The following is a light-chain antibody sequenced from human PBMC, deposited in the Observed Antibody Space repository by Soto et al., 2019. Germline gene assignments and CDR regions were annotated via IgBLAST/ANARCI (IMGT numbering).Light chain of an antibody. CDR1: SSDVGAHNY. V-gene: IGLV2-8*01. Sequence: QSALTQPPSASGSPGQSVTISCTGTSSDVGAHNYVSWYRQHPGRAPKLIIYEVIKRPSGVPDRFSGSKSGNTASLTVSGLQAEDEGDYYCTSFTGTENSYVFGSGTKLTVL. J-gene: IGLJ1*01. CDR2: EVI. CDR3: TSFTGTENSYV.